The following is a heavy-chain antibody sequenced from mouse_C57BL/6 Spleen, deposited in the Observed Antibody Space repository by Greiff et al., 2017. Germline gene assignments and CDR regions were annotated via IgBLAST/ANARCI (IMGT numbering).Heavy chain of an antibody. CDR1: GYTFTSYW. D-gene: IGHD1-1*01. CDR2: IDPSDSYT. J-gene: IGHJ4*01. Sequence: QVQLQQSGAELVKPGTSVKLSCKASGYTFTSYWMQWVKQRPGQGLEWIGEIDPSDSYTNYNQKFKGKATLTVDTSSSTAYMQLSSLTSEDSAVYYCARWGPLRSSYAMDYWGQGTSVTVSS. V-gene: IGHV1-50*01. CDR3: ARWGPLRSSYAMDY.